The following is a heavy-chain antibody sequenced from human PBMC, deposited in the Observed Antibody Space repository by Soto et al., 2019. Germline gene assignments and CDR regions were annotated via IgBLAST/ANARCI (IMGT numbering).Heavy chain of an antibody. CDR2: IYYSGST. D-gene: IGHD2-15*01. Sequence: QVQLQESGPGLVKPSQTLSLTCTVSGGSISSGGYYWSWIRQHPGKGLEWIGYIYYSGSTYYNPSLKSRVTISVDTSKNQFSLKLSSVTAADTAVYYCARDFLGYCSGGSCLHSDAFDIWGQGTMVTVSS. V-gene: IGHV4-31*03. CDR3: ARDFLGYCSGGSCLHSDAFDI. CDR1: GGSISSGGYY. J-gene: IGHJ3*02.